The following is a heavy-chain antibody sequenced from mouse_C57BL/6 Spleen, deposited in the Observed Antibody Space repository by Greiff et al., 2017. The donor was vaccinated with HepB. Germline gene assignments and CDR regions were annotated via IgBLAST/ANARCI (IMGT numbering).Heavy chain of an antibody. V-gene: IGHV10-1*01. CDR2: IRSKSNNYAT. J-gene: IGHJ4*01. CDR1: GFSFNTYA. Sequence: VESGGALPQPKGSLKLSCAASGFSFNTYAMNWVRQAPGKGLEWVARIRSKSNNYATYYADSVKDRFTISRDDSESMLYLQMNNLKTEDTAMYYCVRHASMDYWGQGTSVTVSS. CDR3: VRHASMDY.